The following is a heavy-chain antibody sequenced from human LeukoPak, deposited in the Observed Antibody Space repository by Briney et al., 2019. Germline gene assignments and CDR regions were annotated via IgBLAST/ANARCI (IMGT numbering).Heavy chain of an antibody. CDR3: VKIAAAGPYWYFDL. CDR2: IYHSGST. Sequence: SETLSLTCAVSGGSISSSNWWSWVRQPPGKGLEWSGEIYHSGSTNYNPSLKSRVTISVDKSKNQFSLKLSSVTAADTAVYYCVKIAAAGPYWYFDLWGRGTLVIVSS. V-gene: IGHV4-4*02. CDR1: GGSISSSNW. D-gene: IGHD6-13*01. J-gene: IGHJ2*01.